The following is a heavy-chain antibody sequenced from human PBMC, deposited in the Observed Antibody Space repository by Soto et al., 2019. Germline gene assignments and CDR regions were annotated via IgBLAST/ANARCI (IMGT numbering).Heavy chain of an antibody. D-gene: IGHD3-10*01. J-gene: IGHJ5*02. Sequence: PSETLSLTCTVSGGSISSGDYYWSWIRQPPGKGLEWIGYIYYSGSTYYNPSLKSRVTISVDTSKNQFSLKLSSVTAADTAVYYCARSVVRGVRVNWFDPWGQGTLVTVSS. CDR1: GGSISSGDYY. CDR2: IYYSGST. CDR3: ARSVVRGVRVNWFDP. V-gene: IGHV4-30-4*01.